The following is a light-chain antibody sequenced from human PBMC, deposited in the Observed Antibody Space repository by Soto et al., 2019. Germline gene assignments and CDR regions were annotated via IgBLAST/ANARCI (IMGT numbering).Light chain of an antibody. CDR3: CSYAGGSTFVV. CDR2: EVS. Sequence: QSALTQPASVSGSPGQSITISCTGTSSDFGTYDLVSWYQQHPGKVPKLMIYEVSKRPSGVSNRFSGTKSGNTASLTISGLQAEDEDDSYCCSYAGGSTFVVFGGGTKLTVL. V-gene: IGLV2-23*02. CDR1: SSDFGTYDL. J-gene: IGLJ2*01.